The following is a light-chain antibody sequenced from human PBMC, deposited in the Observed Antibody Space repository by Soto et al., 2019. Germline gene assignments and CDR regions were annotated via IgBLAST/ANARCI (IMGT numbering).Light chain of an antibody. Sequence: IVMTQSPATLSVSPGERATLSCRAGQTIYSNVAWYQQRPGQAPRLLIYRASTRAPGVPARFSGSGSGTELTLTISGLQSEYFALYYCQHYQTLWTFGQGTKVDIK. J-gene: IGKJ1*01. CDR1: QTIYSN. V-gene: IGKV3-15*01. CDR3: QHYQTLWT. CDR2: RAS.